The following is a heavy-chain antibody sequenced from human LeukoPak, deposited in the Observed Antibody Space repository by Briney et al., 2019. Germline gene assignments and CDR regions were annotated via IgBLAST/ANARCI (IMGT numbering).Heavy chain of an antibody. Sequence: SETLSLTCTVSGGSISSYYWSWIRQPPGKGLEWIGYIYYSGSTNYNPSLKSRVTISVDTSKNQFSLKLSSVTAADTAVYYCARVDPRYSSSWAFDYWGQGTLVTVSS. CDR3: ARVDPRYSSSWAFDY. D-gene: IGHD6-13*01. CDR1: GGSISSYY. V-gene: IGHV4-59*01. J-gene: IGHJ4*02. CDR2: IYYSGST.